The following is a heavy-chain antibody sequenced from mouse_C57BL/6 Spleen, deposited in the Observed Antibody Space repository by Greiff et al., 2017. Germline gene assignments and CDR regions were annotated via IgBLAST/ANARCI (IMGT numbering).Heavy chain of an antibody. V-gene: IGHV1-55*01. D-gene: IGHD2-4*01. J-gene: IGHJ3*01. CDR1: GYTFTSYW. CDR3: ARGVYYDYDGFAY. CDR2: IHPGSGST. Sequence: QVQLQQPGAELVKPGASVKMSCKASGYTFTSYWITWVKQRPGQGLEWIGDIHPGSGSTNYNEKFKSKATLTVDTSSSTAYMQLSSLTSEDSAVYYCARGVYYDYDGFAYWGQGTLVTVSA.